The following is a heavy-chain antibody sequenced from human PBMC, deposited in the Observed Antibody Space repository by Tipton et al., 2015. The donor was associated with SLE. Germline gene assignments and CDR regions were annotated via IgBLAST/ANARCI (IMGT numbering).Heavy chain of an antibody. D-gene: IGHD6-13*01. V-gene: IGHV4-31*03. CDR2: IYYMGST. CDR3: ATPRQQQLVPPDV. CDR1: GGSISSGGYY. Sequence: TLSLTCTVPGGSISSGGYYWSWIRQHPGQGLGWFGYIYYMGSTYYNPSLQSRISISVDTSKSQFSLRLSSLTAADTAVYYCATPRQQQLVPPDVWGQGTTVTVSS. J-gene: IGHJ6*02.